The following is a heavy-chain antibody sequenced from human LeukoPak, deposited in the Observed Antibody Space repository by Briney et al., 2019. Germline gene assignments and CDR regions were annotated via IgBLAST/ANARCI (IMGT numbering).Heavy chain of an antibody. CDR1: GFTFSSYD. CDR2: IGTAGDT. CDR3: ARGSPGPTGYYFDY. V-gene: IGHV3-13*01. J-gene: IGHJ4*02. Sequence: PGGSLRLSCAASGFTFSSYDMHWVRQATGKGLEWVPAIGTAGDTYYPGSVKGRFTISRENAKNSLYLQMNSLRAGDTAVYYCARGSPGPTGYYFDYWGQGTLVTVSS.